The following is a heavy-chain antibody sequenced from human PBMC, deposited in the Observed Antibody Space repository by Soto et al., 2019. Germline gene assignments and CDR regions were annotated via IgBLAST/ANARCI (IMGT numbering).Heavy chain of an antibody. CDR2: INAGDGNT. J-gene: IGHJ4*02. Sequence: QVQLVQSGAEVKKPGASVTVSCKASGYIFTSYAIHWVRQAPGQSLEWMGWINAGDGNTKYSQKFQGRVTITRDAYASTAYMELSSLRFEDTAVFYCARGGIGQYSSSWADYWGQGTLVTVSS. D-gene: IGHD6-6*01. CDR1: GYIFTSYA. CDR3: ARGGIGQYSSSWADY. V-gene: IGHV1-3*01.